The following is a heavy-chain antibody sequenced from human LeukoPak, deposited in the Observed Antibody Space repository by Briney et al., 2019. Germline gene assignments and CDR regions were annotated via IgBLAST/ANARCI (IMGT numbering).Heavy chain of an antibody. CDR1: GYTFTSYG. Sequence: ASVKVSCKASGYTFTSYGISWVRQAPGQGLEWMGWISAYNGNTNYAQKLQGRVTMTTDTSTSTAYMALRSLRSDDAAVYYWGRGEVGVVTANKCSAPGGQGTLVTVSA. CDR3: GRGEVGVVTANKCSAP. D-gene: IGHD2-21*02. V-gene: IGHV1-18*01. CDR2: ISAYNGNT. J-gene: IGHJ5*02.